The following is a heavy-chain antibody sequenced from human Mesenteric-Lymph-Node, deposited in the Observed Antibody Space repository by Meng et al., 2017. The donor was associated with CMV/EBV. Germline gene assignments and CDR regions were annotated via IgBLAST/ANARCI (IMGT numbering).Heavy chain of an antibody. CDR3: AKDRLGKGANYFGMDV. V-gene: IGHV3-74*01. J-gene: IGHJ6*02. CDR2: INSDGSST. CDR1: GFTFSSYW. D-gene: IGHD3-9*01. Sequence: GGSLRPSCAASGFTFSSYWMHWVRQAPGKGLVWVSRINSDGSSTSYADSVKGRFTISRDNSKNTLYLQMNSLRAEDTAVYYCAKDRLGKGANYFGMDVWGQGTTVTVSS.